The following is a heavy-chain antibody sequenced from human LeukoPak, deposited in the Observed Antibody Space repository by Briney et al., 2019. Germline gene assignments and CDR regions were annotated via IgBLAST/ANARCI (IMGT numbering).Heavy chain of an antibody. Sequence: ASVKVSRKASGYTFTSYGISWVRQAPGQGLEWMGWISAYNGNTNYAQKLQGRVTMTTDTSTSTAYMELRSLRSDDTAVYYCARDHRGYSGYDPFDYWGQGTLVTVSS. CDR3: ARDHRGYSGYDPFDY. V-gene: IGHV1-18*01. CDR1: GYTFTSYG. J-gene: IGHJ4*02. D-gene: IGHD5-12*01. CDR2: ISAYNGNT.